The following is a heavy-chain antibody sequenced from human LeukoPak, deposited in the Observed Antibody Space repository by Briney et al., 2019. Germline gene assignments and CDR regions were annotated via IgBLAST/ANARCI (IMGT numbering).Heavy chain of an antibody. CDR1: GYTFTGYY. CDR3: ARVAKGGDRPFDY. CDR2: INPNSGGT. Sequence: ASVKVSCKASGYTFTGYYMHWVRQAPGQGLEWMGWINPNSGGTNYAQKLQGRVTMTTDTSTSTAYMELRSLRSDDTAVYYCARVAKGGDRPFDYWGQGTLVTVSS. J-gene: IGHJ4*02. D-gene: IGHD2-21*02. V-gene: IGHV1-2*02.